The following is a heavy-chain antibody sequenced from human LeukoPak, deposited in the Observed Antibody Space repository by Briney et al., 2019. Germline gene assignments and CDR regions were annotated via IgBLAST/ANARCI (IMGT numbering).Heavy chain of an antibody. J-gene: IGHJ4*02. D-gene: IGHD4-17*01. CDR2: ISGSGGST. CDR1: GFTFSSYA. V-gene: IGHV3-23*01. CDR3: ATWGPVYGYYPYFDY. Sequence: GGSLRLSCAASGFTFSSYAMSWVRQAPGKGLEWVSAISGSGGSTYYADSGKGRFTISRDNSKNTLYLQMNSLRAEDTAVYYCATWGPVYGYYPYFDYWGQGTLVTVSS.